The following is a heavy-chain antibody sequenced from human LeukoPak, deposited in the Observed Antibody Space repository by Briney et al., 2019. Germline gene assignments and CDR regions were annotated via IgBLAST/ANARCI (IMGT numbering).Heavy chain of an antibody. Sequence: SETLSLTCTVSGGSVSTGSYYWSWIRQPPGKGLEWIGYIYYSGSTNYNPSLKSRVTISVDTSKNQFSLKLSSVTAADTAVYYCARADSSGYKLDYWGQGTLVTVSS. CDR3: ARADSSGYKLDY. V-gene: IGHV4-61*01. J-gene: IGHJ4*02. CDR2: IYYSGST. D-gene: IGHD3-22*01. CDR1: GGSVSTGSYY.